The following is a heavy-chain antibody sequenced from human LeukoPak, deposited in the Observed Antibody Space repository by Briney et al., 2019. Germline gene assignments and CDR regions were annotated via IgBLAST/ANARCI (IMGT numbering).Heavy chain of an antibody. V-gene: IGHV4-39*01. CDR2: IYYSGST. CDR1: GGSISSSSYY. J-gene: IGHJ5*02. Sequence: SETLSLTCTVSGGSISSSSYYWGWIRQPPGKGLEWIGSIYYSGSTYYNPSLKSRVTISVDTSKNQFSLKLSSVTAADTAVYYRARHRLGELSLRWFDPWGQGTLVTVSS. CDR3: ARHRLGELSLRWFDP. D-gene: IGHD3-10*01.